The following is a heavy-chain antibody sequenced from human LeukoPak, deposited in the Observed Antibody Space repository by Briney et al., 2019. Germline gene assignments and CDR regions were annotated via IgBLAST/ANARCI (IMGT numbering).Heavy chain of an antibody. CDR1: GGSSTTYY. D-gene: IGHD6-13*01. CDR3: ARASTWYEYDF. J-gene: IGHJ4*02. CDR2: INHSGST. Sequence: SETLSLTCAVYGGSSTTYYWSWIRQPPGKGLEWIGEINHSGSTNYNPSLKSRVTISVDSSKNQFSLKPNSVTAADTAVYYCARASTWYEYDFWGQGTLVTVSS. V-gene: IGHV4-34*01.